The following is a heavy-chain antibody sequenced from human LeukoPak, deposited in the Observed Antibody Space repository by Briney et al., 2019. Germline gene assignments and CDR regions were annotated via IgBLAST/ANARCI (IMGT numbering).Heavy chain of an antibody. CDR2: IYYSGST. J-gene: IGHJ1*01. CDR3: ARGKGATGKIEYFQH. Sequence: SETLSLTCTVSGGSISSYYWSWIRQPPGKGLEWIGYIYYSGSTNHNPSLKSRVTISVDTSKNQFSLKLSSVTAADTAVYYCARGKGATGKIEYFQHWGQGTLVTVSS. CDR1: GGSISSYY. D-gene: IGHD1-26*01. V-gene: IGHV4-59*01.